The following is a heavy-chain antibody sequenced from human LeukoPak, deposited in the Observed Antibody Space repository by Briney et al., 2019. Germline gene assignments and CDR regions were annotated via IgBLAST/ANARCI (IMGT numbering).Heavy chain of an antibody. D-gene: IGHD3-22*01. V-gene: IGHV4-34*01. J-gene: IGHJ4*02. CDR2: INHSGST. CDR1: GGSFSGYY. Sequence: SETLSLTCAVYGGSFSGYYWSWIRQPAGKGLEWIGEINHSGSTNYNPSLKSRVTISVDTSKNQFSLKLSSVTAADTAVYYCARGQNYYYDSSGYFDYWGQGTLVTVSS. CDR3: ARGQNYYYDSSGYFDY.